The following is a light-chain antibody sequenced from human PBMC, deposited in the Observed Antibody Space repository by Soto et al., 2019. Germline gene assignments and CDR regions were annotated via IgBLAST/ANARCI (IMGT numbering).Light chain of an antibody. CDR1: QTVKSSY. CDR3: PQYASSPQT. CDR2: DAS. V-gene: IGKV3-20*01. Sequence: TGLSQSPGVLSLSEGERATLXXXXSQTVKSSYLAWYQQKPGQAPRLLIYDASTRAAGIPDRFSASGSGTDFTLIISRLEPEDFAVYSCPQYASSPQTFCQGTKVDIK. J-gene: IGKJ1*01.